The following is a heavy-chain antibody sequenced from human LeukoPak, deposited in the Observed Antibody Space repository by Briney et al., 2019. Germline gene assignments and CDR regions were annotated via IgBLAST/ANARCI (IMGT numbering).Heavy chain of an antibody. CDR3: VRDLGGRSGH. CDR1: GFTFSSNW. CDR2: INEDGSTT. V-gene: IGHV3-74*01. Sequence: GGSLRLSCAASGFTFSSNWMHSVRQAPGKGLVWVSRINEDGSTTNYADSVKGRSTIFRDNAKNTLYLQMNSLRAEDTAVYYCVRDLGGRSGHWGQGTLVTVSS. J-gene: IGHJ4*02. D-gene: IGHD1-26*01.